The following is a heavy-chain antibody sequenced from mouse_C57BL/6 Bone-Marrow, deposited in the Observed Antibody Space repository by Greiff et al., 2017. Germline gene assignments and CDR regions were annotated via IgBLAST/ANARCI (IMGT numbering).Heavy chain of an antibody. D-gene: IGHD1-1*01. CDR1: GYAFSSYW. CDR3: ARSLITTVVAPY. Sequence: VQLQESGAELVKPGASVKISCKASGYAFSSYWLNWVKQRPGKGLEWIGQIYPGDGDTNYTGKFKGKATLTADKSSSTAYMQLSSLTSEDSAVYFCARSLITTVVAPYWGQGTTLTISS. CDR2: IYPGDGDT. V-gene: IGHV1-80*01. J-gene: IGHJ2*01.